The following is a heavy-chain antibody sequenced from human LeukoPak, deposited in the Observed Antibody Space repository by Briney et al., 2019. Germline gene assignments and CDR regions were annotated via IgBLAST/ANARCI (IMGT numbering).Heavy chain of an antibody. CDR2: ISGSGGST. CDR1: GFTFSSYA. D-gene: IGHD1-26*01. V-gene: IGHV3-23*01. J-gene: IGHJ6*02. Sequence: GGSLRLSCAASGFTFSSYAMSWVRQAPGKGLEWVPAISGSGGSTYYADSVKGRFTISRDNSKNTLYLQMNSLRAEDTAVYYCAKDLGQYYYGMDVWGQGTTVTVSS. CDR3: AKDLGQYYYGMDV.